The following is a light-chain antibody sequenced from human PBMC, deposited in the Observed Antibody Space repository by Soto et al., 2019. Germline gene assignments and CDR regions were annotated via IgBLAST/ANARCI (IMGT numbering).Light chain of an antibody. V-gene: IGKV1-5*03. Sequence: IQMTQSPSTVSASVGDRVAITCRASQSIGIWLAWYQQKPGQAPRFLIYTASTLLGGVPSRFSGSGSGTDFTLTISSLQPDDFATYYCQQYRDYSWTFGQGTKVESK. CDR3: QQYRDYSWT. J-gene: IGKJ1*01. CDR1: QSIGIW. CDR2: TAS.